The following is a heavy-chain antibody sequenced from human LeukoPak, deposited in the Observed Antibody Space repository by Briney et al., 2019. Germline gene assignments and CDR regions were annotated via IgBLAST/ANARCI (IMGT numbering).Heavy chain of an antibody. Sequence: PSETLSLTCTVSGGSISSSSYYWGWIRQPPGKGLEWIGSIYYSGSTYYNPSLKSRVTISVDTSKNQFSLKQSSVTAADTAVYYCARSYDYVWGSYRNFDYWGQGTLVTVSS. V-gene: IGHV4-39*01. J-gene: IGHJ4*02. CDR2: IYYSGST. D-gene: IGHD3-16*02. CDR1: GGSISSSSYY. CDR3: ARSYDYVWGSYRNFDY.